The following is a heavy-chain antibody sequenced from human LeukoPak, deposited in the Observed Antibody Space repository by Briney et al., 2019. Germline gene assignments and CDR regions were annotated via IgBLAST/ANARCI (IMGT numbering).Heavy chain of an antibody. CDR1: VCSFSNYA. CDR2: ISGSGGST. Sequence: GVCLRLSCAASVCSFSNYAMSWVRKAPWKGLEWVSAISGSGGSTYYADSVKGRFTISRDNSKNTLYLQMNSLRAEDTAVYYCAKCSGGSCYYNQASDHWGQGTLVTVSS. V-gene: IGHV3-23*01. CDR3: AKCSGGSCYYNQASDH. D-gene: IGHD2-15*01. J-gene: IGHJ4*02.